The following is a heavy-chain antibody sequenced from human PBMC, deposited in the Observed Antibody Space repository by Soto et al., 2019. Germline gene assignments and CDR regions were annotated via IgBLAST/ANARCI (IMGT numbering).Heavy chain of an antibody. D-gene: IGHD4-17*01. V-gene: IGHV3-23*01. CDR2: IAGSGVGT. CDR1: EFTFSTYA. Sequence: EVQVLESGGGLVQPGGSLRLSCADPEFTFSTYAMTWVRQAPGGRLEWVSSIAGSGVGTSYADPVKGRFTVSRDNSKDTLFLRMNSLRVEDTAIYYCTRDPNGDHIGAFDSWGKGIMVTVSS. J-gene: IGHJ3*01. CDR3: TRDPNGDHIGAFDS.